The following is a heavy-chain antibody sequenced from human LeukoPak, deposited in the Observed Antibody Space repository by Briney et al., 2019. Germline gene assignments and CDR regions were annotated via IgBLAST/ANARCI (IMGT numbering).Heavy chain of an antibody. D-gene: IGHD7-27*01. J-gene: IGHJ4*02. CDR1: GFTFSSYG. Sequence: PRGSLRLSCAASGFTFSSYGMHWVRQAPGKGLEWVAVIWFDGGNKYYADSVKGRFTISRDNSKNTLYLQMNSLRAEDTALYYCARVWAWGSGNYFDNWGQGTLVTVSS. V-gene: IGHV3-33*01. CDR2: IWFDGGNK. CDR3: ARVWAWGSGNYFDN.